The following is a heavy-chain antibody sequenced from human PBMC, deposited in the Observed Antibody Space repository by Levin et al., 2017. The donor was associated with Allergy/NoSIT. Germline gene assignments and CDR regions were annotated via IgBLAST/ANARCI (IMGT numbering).Heavy chain of an antibody. J-gene: IGHJ4*02. CDR3: ARAAAGNFDY. CDR2: LNYSGST. Sequence: LSQTLSLTRAVYGGFFSGYYWSWIRQPSGKGLEWIGELNYSGSTNYNPSLKSRVTISVDTSKNQFSLKLSSVTAADTAVYYCARAAAGNFDYWGQGTLVTVSS. V-gene: IGHV4-34*01. CDR1: GGFFSGYY. D-gene: IGHD6-13*01.